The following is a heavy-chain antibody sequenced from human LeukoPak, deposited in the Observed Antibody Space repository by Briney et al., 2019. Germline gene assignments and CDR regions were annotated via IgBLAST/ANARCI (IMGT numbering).Heavy chain of an antibody. V-gene: IGHV3-23*01. J-gene: IGHJ4*02. Sequence: PGGSLRLSCAASGFTFSNSWMHWVRQAPGKGLEWVSAISGSGGSTYYADSVKGRFTISRDNSKNTLYLQMNSLRAEDTAVYYCAKAHSSSFAADYWGQGTLVTVSS. CDR1: GFTFSNSW. D-gene: IGHD6-13*01. CDR2: ISGSGGST. CDR3: AKAHSSSFAADY.